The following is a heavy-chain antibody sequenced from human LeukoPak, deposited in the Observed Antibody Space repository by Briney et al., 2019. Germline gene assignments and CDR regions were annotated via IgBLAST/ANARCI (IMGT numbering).Heavy chain of an antibody. CDR3: ARHYGP. V-gene: IGHV4-59*01. J-gene: IGHJ5*02. D-gene: IGHD3-16*01. CDR2: IYYSGGT. CDR1: GGSINYYY. Sequence: SETLSLTCTVSGGSINYYYWMWIRQPPGKGLEWIGYIYYSGGTHYNPSLKSRVTMLVDTSKNQFSLKLTAVTAADTAVYYCARHYGPWGQGTLVTVSS.